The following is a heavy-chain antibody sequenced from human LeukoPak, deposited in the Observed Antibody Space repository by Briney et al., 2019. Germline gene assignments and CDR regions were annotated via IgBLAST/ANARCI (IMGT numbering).Heavy chain of an antibody. Sequence: SETLSLTCAVYGGSFSGYYWSWIRQPAGKGLEWIGEINHSGSTNYNPSLKSRVTISVDTSKNQFSLKLSSVTAADTAVYYCATGITMFRGDAFDIWGQGTMVTVSS. J-gene: IGHJ3*02. CDR1: GGSFSGYY. CDR3: ATGITMFRGDAFDI. V-gene: IGHV4-34*01. D-gene: IGHD3-10*01. CDR2: INHSGST.